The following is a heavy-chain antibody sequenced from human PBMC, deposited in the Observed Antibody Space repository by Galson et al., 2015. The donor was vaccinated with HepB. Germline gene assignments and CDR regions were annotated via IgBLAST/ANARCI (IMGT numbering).Heavy chain of an antibody. J-gene: IGHJ3*02. CDR1: GFTFSSYA. D-gene: IGHD2-8*02. Sequence: SLRLSCAASGFTFSSYAMHWVRQAPGKGLEWVAVIWYDGSNTDYADSVKGRFTISRDNSKNTLYLQMNSLRAEDTAVYYCARDTSPITGDEAAFDIWGQGTMVTVSS. V-gene: IGHV3-33*01. CDR3: ARDTSPITGDEAAFDI. CDR2: IWYDGSNT.